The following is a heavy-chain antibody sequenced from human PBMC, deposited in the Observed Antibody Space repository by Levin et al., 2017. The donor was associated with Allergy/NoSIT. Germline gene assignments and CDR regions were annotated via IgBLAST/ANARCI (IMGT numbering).Heavy chain of an antibody. Sequence: GESLKISCKASGYTFTDYALHWVRQAPGQRLEWMGWINAGNGNTKYSQKFQGRVTITRDTSAGTAYMELSTLRSEDTALYYCARDHRPRGFSGYGLDYWGQGTLVTVSS. J-gene: IGHJ4*02. CDR3: ARDHRPRGFSGYGLDY. D-gene: IGHD5-12*01. V-gene: IGHV1-3*01. CDR1: GYTFTDYA. CDR2: INAGNGNT.